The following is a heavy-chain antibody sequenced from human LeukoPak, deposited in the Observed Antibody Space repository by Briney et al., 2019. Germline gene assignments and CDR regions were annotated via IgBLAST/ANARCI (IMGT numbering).Heavy chain of an antibody. J-gene: IGHJ4*02. V-gene: IGHV3-53*01. Sequence: GGSLRLSCAASGFTFSNFGMSWVRQAPGKGLEWVSFIYSGGSTHYSDSVKGRFTISRDNSKNTLYLQMNSLRAEDTAVYYCARRAGAYSHPYDYWGQGTLVTVSS. CDR2: IYSGGST. CDR3: ARRAGAYSHPYDY. D-gene: IGHD4/OR15-4a*01. CDR1: GFTFSNFG.